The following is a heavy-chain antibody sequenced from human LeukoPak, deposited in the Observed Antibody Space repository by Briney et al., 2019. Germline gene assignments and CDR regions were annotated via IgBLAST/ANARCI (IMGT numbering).Heavy chain of an antibody. J-gene: IGHJ3*02. D-gene: IGHD1-26*01. V-gene: IGHV1-69*13. CDR1: GGTFSSYA. Sequence: ASVKVSCKASGGTFSSYAISWVRQAPGQGLEWMGGIIPIFGTANYAQKFQGRVTITADESTSTAYMELSSLRSEDTAVYYCAREGDPLNAFDIWGQGTMVTVSS. CDR2: IIPIFGTA. CDR3: AREGDPLNAFDI.